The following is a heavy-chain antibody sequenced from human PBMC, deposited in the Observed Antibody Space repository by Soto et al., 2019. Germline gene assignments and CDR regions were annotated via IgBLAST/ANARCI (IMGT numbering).Heavy chain of an antibody. D-gene: IGHD2-21*01. Sequence: QVQLVQSGAEVKKPGSSVKVSCKDSGGTFSTYSMFWLRQAPGQGLEWMGRIIPMLGIRNYAQRFQDRVTSTADKSTATAHMELSSLRSEDTALYYCTIGSWSGEVFDIWGQGTMVTVSS. CDR1: GGTFSTYS. V-gene: IGHV1-69*02. CDR2: IIPMLGIR. CDR3: TIGSWSGEVFDI. J-gene: IGHJ3*02.